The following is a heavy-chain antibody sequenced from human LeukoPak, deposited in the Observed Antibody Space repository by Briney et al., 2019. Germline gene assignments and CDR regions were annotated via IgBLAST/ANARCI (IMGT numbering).Heavy chain of an antibody. CDR1: GFTVSDNY. Sequence: PGGSLRLSCAASGFTVSDNYMTWVRQAPGKGLEWVSSIYSAGATHYAESVKGRFTISRDNSKNTLYLQMNSLKTEDTAVYYCSRDSYGYRPDSGFGVWGQGTTVIVSS. CDR2: IYSAGAT. V-gene: IGHV3-53*01. J-gene: IGHJ6*02. CDR3: SRDSYGYRPDSGFGV. D-gene: IGHD5-24*01.